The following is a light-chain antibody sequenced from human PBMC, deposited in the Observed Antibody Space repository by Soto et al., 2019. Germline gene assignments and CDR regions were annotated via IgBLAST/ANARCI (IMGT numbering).Light chain of an antibody. Sequence: EIVMTQSPVTLSVSPGERATLSCRASQNVLSNLAWYQQKPGQSPRLLIYGASARATGIPARFSGSGSGTEFTLTISSLQSEDVAVYYCQQYYITPRTFGQGTKVEI. CDR3: QQYYITPRT. V-gene: IGKV3-15*01. J-gene: IGKJ1*01. CDR2: GAS. CDR1: QNVLSN.